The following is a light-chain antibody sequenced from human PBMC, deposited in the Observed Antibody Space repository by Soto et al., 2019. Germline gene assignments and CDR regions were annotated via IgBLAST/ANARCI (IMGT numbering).Light chain of an antibody. CDR1: QNVSSN. J-gene: IGKJ1*01. CDR2: GAS. CDR3: HHYNNWPRT. Sequence: EFVLTQSPGTLSLSPGERATLSCRASQNVSSNLAWYQQKPGQAPRFLIYGASTRATGIPARFSGSGSGTEFTLTISSLQSEDFAVYYCHHYNNWPRTFGQGTKVDIK. V-gene: IGKV3-15*01.